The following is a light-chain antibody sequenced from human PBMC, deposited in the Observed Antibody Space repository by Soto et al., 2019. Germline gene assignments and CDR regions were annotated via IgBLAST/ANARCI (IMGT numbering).Light chain of an antibody. CDR3: QRPGT. CDR1: QSADGRF. V-gene: IGKV3-20*01. CDR2: GVS. J-gene: IGKJ3*01. Sequence: EIVLTQSPGTLSLSPGERATLSCRASQSADGRFLAWYQHKPGQAPRLLIYGVSSRTTGIPDRFSGSGSGTDFTPTITRLEPEDSAVYYCQRPGTFGPGTRLEIK.